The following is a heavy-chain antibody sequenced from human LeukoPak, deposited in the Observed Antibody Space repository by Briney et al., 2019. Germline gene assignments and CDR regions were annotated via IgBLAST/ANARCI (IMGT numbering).Heavy chain of an antibody. J-gene: IGHJ4*02. CDR3: ARESMWTTVTTPLDY. CDR1: GYTFTSYG. Sequence: ASVKVSCKASGYTFTSYGISWVRQAPGQGLEWMGWISAYNGNTNYAQKLQGRVTMTTDTSTSTAYMELRSLRSDDTAVYYCARESMWTTVTTPLDYWGQGTLVTGSS. D-gene: IGHD4-17*01. V-gene: IGHV1-18*01. CDR2: ISAYNGNT.